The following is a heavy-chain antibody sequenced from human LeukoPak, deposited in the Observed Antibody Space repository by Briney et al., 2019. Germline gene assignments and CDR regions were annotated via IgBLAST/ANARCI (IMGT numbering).Heavy chain of an antibody. CDR1: GDSVSGVY. J-gene: IGHJ4*02. CDR3: ARHPFATPFDY. Sequence: SETLSLTCTVSGDSVSGVYWSWIRQPPGKGLEWIGYVYYSGDTNYNPSLKSRVTMSLDTSKNQVSLRLSSVTAADTAVYYCARHPFATPFDYWGRGTLPTVSS. CDR2: VYYSGDT. D-gene: IGHD2-15*01. V-gene: IGHV4-59*08.